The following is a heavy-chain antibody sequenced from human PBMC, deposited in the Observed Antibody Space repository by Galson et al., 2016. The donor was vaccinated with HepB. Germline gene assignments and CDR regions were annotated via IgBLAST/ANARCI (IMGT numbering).Heavy chain of an antibody. CDR2: LCSGGGA. J-gene: IGHJ4*02. CDR1: GFSVSGDD. D-gene: IGHD3-16*01. Sequence: SLRLSCAVSGFSVSGDDLSWVRQAPGKGLEWVSGLCSGGGAYYADSVKGRFTVTEDTSKNTLYLQINNLRVDDTAMYYCASFFGQRDYWGQGNLVAVSS. V-gene: IGHV3-53*01. CDR3: ASFFGQRDY.